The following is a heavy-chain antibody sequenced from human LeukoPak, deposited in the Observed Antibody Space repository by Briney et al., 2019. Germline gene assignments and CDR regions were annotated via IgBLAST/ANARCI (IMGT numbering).Heavy chain of an antibody. D-gene: IGHD6-13*01. CDR3: ARGYSSSWYESNWFDP. CDR2: IYYSGST. J-gene: IGHJ5*02. V-gene: IGHV4-59*12. CDR1: GGSISSYY. Sequence: PSETLSLTCTVSGGSISSYYWSWTRQPPGKGLEWIGYIYYSGSTNYNPSLKSRVTISVDRSKNQFSLKLSSVTAADTAVYYCARGYSSSWYESNWFDPWGQGTLVTVSS.